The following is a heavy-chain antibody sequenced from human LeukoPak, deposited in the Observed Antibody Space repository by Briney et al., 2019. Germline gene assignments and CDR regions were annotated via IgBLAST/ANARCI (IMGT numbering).Heavy chain of an antibody. V-gene: IGHV1-3*01. CDR3: ARDSGSSSWSNFDY. Sequence: ASVKVCCKASGYTFTSFAMHWVRQAPGQRLGWMGWINAGNGNTKYSQKFQGRVTITRDASASTAYIELSSLRSEDTAVYYCARDSGSSSWSNFDYWGQGTLVTVSS. D-gene: IGHD6-13*01. CDR2: INAGNGNT. J-gene: IGHJ4*02. CDR1: GYTFTSFA.